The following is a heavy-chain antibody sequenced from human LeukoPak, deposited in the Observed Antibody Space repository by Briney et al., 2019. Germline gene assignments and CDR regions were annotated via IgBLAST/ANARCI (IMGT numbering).Heavy chain of an antibody. J-gene: IGHJ3*02. CDR1: GGSFSGYY. CDR3: ATETAMVTRDAFDI. Sequence: SETLSLACAVYGGSFSGYYWSWIRQPPGKGLEWIGEINHSGSTNYNPSLKSRVTISVDTSKNQFSLKLSSVTAADTAVYYCATETAMVTRDAFDIWGQGTMVTVSS. V-gene: IGHV4-34*01. D-gene: IGHD5-18*01. CDR2: INHSGST.